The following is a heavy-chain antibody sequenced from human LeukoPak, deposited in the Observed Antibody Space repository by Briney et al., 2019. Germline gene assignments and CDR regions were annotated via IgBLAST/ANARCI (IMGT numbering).Heavy chain of an antibody. CDR1: GGTFSSYA. V-gene: IGHV1-69*13. Sequence: EASVKVSCKTSGGTFSSYAISWVRQAPGQGVEWMGGIIPIFGTANYAQKFQGRVTITADESTNTAYMELSSLRSEDTAVYYCARVVRGSAFDIWGQGTMVTVSS. CDR3: ARVVRGSAFDI. D-gene: IGHD2-2*01. CDR2: IIPIFGTA. J-gene: IGHJ3*02.